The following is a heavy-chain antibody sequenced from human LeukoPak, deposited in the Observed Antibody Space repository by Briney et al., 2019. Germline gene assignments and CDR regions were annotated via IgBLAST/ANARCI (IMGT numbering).Heavy chain of an antibody. V-gene: IGHV4-59*01. CDR1: GGSISSYY. CDR3: ARTYYYGSGSYYFDY. Sequence: SETLSLTCTVSGGSISSYYWSWIRQPPGKGLDWIGYIYYSGSTNYNPSLKSRVTISVNTSKNQFSLKLSSVTAADTAVYYCARTYYYGSGSYYFDYWGQGTLVTVSS. J-gene: IGHJ4*02. D-gene: IGHD3-10*01. CDR2: IYYSGST.